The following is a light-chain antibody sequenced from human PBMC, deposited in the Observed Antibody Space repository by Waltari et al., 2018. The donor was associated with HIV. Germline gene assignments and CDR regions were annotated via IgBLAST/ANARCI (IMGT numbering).Light chain of an antibody. CDR2: EVS. CDR3: SSYAGSNNLV. J-gene: IGLJ3*02. V-gene: IGLV2-8*01. CDR1: SSDVGPYDY. Sequence: QSALTQPPSASGSPGQSVTISCTGTSSDVGPYDYVYWYQQHPGKAPKLMIYEVSKRPSGVPERFSCSKSANTASLTVSGLQEDDEADYYCSSYAGSNNLVFGGGTKLTVL.